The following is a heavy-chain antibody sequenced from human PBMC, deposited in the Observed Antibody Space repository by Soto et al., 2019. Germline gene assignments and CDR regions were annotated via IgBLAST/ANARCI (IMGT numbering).Heavy chain of an antibody. J-gene: IGHJ6*02. Sequence: PSHTLSLTCTVAGGSISSSSYYSSWIRPPPGKGLERIGSIYYSGSTYYNPSLKSRVTISVDTSKNQFSLKLSSVTAADTAVYYCARGRPDPSNYYGMDVWGQGPTVTSP. D-gene: IGHD1-26*01. CDR2: IYYSGST. CDR1: GGSISSSSYY. V-gene: IGHV4-39*01. CDR3: ARGRPDPSNYYGMDV.